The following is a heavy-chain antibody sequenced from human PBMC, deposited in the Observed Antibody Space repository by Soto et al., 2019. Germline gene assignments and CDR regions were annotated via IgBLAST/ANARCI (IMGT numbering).Heavy chain of an antibody. J-gene: IGHJ6*02. CDR3: ARPRPYSGSPGVYYGMDV. D-gene: IGHD1-26*01. CDR1: GGTFSSYA. CDR2: IIPIFGTT. Sequence: QVQLVQSGAEVKKPGSSVKVSCKASGGTFSSYAISWVRQAPGQGLEWMGGIIPIFGTTNYAQKFQGRVTITADESTSTAYMELSSLRSEDTAVYYCARPRPYSGSPGVYYGMDVWGQGTTVTVSS. V-gene: IGHV1-69*01.